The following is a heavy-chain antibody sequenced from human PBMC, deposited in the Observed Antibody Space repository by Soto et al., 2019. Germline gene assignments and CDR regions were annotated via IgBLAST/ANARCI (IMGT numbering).Heavy chain of an antibody. J-gene: IGHJ6*02. D-gene: IGHD6-13*01. CDR1: GGTFSSYA. Sequence: ASVKVSCKASGGTFSSYAISWVRQAPGQGLEWMGGIIPIFGTANYAQKFQGRVTITADESTSTAYMELSSLRSEDTAVYYCARESRGRAAAGDNYYYYGMDVWGQGTTVTAP. CDR3: ARESRGRAAAGDNYYYYGMDV. V-gene: IGHV1-69*13. CDR2: IIPIFGTA.